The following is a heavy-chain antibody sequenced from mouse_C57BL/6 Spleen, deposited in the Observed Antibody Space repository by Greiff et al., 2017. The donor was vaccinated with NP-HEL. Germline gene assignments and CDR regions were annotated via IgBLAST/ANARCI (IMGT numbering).Heavy chain of an antibody. V-gene: IGHV1-61*01. CDR3: ASTVVGPHYAMDY. D-gene: IGHD1-1*01. J-gene: IGHJ4*01. CDR2: IYPSDSET. Sequence: QVQLQQPGAELVRPGSSVKLSCKASGYTFTSYWMDWVKQRPGQGLEWIGNIYPSDSETHYNQKFKDKATLTVDKSSSTAYMQLSSLTSEDSAVYYCASTVVGPHYAMDYWGQGTSVTVSS. CDR1: GYTFTSYW.